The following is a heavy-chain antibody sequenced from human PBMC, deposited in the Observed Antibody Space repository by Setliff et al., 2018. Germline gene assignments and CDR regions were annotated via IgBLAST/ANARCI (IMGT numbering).Heavy chain of an antibody. V-gene: IGHV1-69*05. Sequence: SVKVSCKASGGSFRNSGSGWVRQAPGQGLEWIGGIVPIYGPAKHAQKFQGRVEITTDESTNTAYMELSSLTSDDTATYYCSKASVWVVDANCGSFDVWGQGTVVTVSS. CDR1: GGSFRNSG. J-gene: IGHJ3*01. CDR3: SKASVWVVDANCGSFDV. D-gene: IGHD2-15*01. CDR2: IVPIYGPA.